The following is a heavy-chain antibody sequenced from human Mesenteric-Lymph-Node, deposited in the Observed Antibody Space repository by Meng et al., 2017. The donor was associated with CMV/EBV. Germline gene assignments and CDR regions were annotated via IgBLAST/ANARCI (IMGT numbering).Heavy chain of an antibody. V-gene: IGHV3-11*06. D-gene: IGHD3-10*01. Sequence: FIFSDYYRSWIRQAPGKGLEWVSYSSTSGDNTKYADSRKGRLTIYRDNAKNSLYLQMNSLRAEDTAVYYCARQSLLWVGELSLRPFDYWGQGALVTVSS. CDR1: FIFSDYY. J-gene: IGHJ4*02. CDR2: SSTSGDNT. CDR3: ARQSLLWVGELSLRPFDY.